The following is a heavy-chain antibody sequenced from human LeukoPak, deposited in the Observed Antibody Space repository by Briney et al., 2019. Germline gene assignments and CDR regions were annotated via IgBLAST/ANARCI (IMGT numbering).Heavy chain of an antibody. Sequence: SETLSLTCAVYGGSFSGYYWSWIRQPPGKGLEWIGEINHSGSTNYNPSLKSRVTISVDTSKNQFSLKLSSVTAADTAVYYCARETSLVGYSGGLGFNYWGQGALVIVSS. CDR3: ARETSLVGYSGGLGFNY. V-gene: IGHV4-34*01. D-gene: IGHD6-19*01. CDR2: INHSGST. CDR1: GGSFSGYY. J-gene: IGHJ4*02.